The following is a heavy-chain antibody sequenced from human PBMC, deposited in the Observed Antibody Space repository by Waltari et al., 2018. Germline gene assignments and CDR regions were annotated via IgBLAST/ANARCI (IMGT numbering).Heavy chain of an antibody. CDR3: ARDSSKYSYGYGYYYYGMDV. J-gene: IGHJ6*02. D-gene: IGHD5-18*01. Sequence: QVQLVQSGAEVKKPGSSVKVSCKASGGTFSSYAISWVRQAPGQGLEWMGGIIPIFGTANYAQKVQGRVTITADESTSTAYMELSSLRSEDTAVYYCARDSSKYSYGYGYYYYGMDVWGQGTTVTVSS. CDR2: IIPIFGTA. V-gene: IGHV1-69*01. CDR1: GGTFSSYA.